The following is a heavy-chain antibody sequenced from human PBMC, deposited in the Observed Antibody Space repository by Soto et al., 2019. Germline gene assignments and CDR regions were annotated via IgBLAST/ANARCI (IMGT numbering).Heavy chain of an antibody. Sequence: GGSLRLSCAASGFTFSSYGMHWVRQAPGKGLEWVAVIWYDGSNKYYADSVKGRFTISRDNSKNTLYLQMNSLRAEDTAVYYCARDPDIVVVPAPLDPYYYGMDVWGQGTTVTVSS. J-gene: IGHJ6*02. D-gene: IGHD2-2*01. CDR1: GFTFSSYG. CDR2: IWYDGSNK. CDR3: ARDPDIVVVPAPLDPYYYGMDV. V-gene: IGHV3-33*01.